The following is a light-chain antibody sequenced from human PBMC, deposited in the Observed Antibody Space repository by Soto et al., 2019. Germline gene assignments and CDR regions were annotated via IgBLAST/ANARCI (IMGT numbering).Light chain of an antibody. V-gene: IGKV1-5*01. CDR2: DAS. CDR1: QTISIY. CDR3: PQYSSSSPT. J-gene: IGKJ1*01. Sequence: DIQMTQSPSTLSASIGDRVTITCRASQTISIYLAWCQQRPGEAPKLLIYDASTLESGVPARFSGSGSGPEFTLHISNLQPDDFATHHPPQYSSSSPTFGQGTKVEI.